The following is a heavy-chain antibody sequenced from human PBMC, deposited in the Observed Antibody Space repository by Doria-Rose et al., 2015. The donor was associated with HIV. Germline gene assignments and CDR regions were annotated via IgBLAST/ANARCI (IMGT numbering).Heavy chain of an antibody. J-gene: IGHJ4*02. CDR1: GVSLSSPGMG. Sequence: QDSGPVLVKPTGTLTLTCTVSGVSLSSPGMGVSWIRQPPGKALEWLANIFSDDERSYKTSLKSRLTISRGTSKSQVVLTMTDMDPVDTATYYCARIKSSRWYRKYYFDFWGQGTLVIVSA. CDR2: IFSDDER. V-gene: IGHV2-26*01. D-gene: IGHD6-13*01. CDR3: ARIKSSRWYRKYYFDF.